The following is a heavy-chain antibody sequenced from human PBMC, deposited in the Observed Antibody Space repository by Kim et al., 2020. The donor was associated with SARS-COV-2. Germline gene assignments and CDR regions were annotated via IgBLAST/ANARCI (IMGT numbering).Heavy chain of an antibody. CDR1: GFTFSSYA. D-gene: IGHD3-22*01. CDR2: ISGSGGST. CDR3: AKDLPPFGYDSSGYYADTPGAFDI. V-gene: IGHV3-23*01. J-gene: IGHJ3*02. Sequence: GGSLRLSCAASGFTFSSYAMSWVRQAPGKGLEWVSAISGSGGSTYYADSVKGRFTISRDNSKNTLYLQMNSLRAEDTAVYYCAKDLPPFGYDSSGYYADTPGAFDIWGQGTMVTVSS.